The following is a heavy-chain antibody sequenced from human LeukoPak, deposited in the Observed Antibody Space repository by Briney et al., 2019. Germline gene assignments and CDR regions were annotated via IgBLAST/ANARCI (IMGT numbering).Heavy chain of an antibody. CDR2: IYYSGSTYRGSP. D-gene: IGHD6-19*01. Sequence: SETLSPTCTVSGGSISSSSYYWGWIRQPPGKGLEWIGSIYYSGSTYRGSPYYNPSLKSRVTVSVEMSKNQFSLKLSSVTAADTAVYHCASSGWLAEYFQHWGQGTLVTVSS. J-gene: IGHJ1*01. CDR3: ASSGWLAEYFQH. CDR1: GGSISSSSYY. V-gene: IGHV4-39*01.